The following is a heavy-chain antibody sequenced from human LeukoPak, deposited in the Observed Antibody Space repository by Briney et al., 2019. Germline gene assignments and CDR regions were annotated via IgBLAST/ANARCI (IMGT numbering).Heavy chain of an antibody. CDR1: GGSISSSSYY. CDR2: IYYSGST. CDR3: ARVGVAAAGSYNWFDP. D-gene: IGHD6-13*01. J-gene: IGHJ5*02. V-gene: IGHV4-39*07. Sequence: PSETLSLTCTVSGGSISSSSYYWGWIRQPPGKGLEWIGSIYYSGSTYYNPSLKSRVTISVDTSKNQFSLKLSSVTAADTAVYYCARVGVAAAGSYNWFDPWGQGTLVTVSS.